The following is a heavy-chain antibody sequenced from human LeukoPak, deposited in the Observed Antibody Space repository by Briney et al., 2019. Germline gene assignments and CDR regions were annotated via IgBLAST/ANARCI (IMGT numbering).Heavy chain of an antibody. Sequence: PGRSLRLSCAASGFTFSSYAMHWVRQAPGKGLEWVAVISYDGSNKYYADSVKGRFTISRDNSKNTLYLQMNSLRAEDTAVYYCARVSGIAVAGDAFDIWGQGTMVTVSS. CDR2: ISYDGSNK. CDR3: ARVSGIAVAGDAFDI. CDR1: GFTFSSYA. D-gene: IGHD6-19*01. J-gene: IGHJ3*02. V-gene: IGHV3-30*04.